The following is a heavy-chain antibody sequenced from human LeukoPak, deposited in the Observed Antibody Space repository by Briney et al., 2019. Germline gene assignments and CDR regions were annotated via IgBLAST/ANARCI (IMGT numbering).Heavy chain of an antibody. V-gene: IGHV4-59*01. D-gene: IGHD6-19*01. J-gene: IGHJ5*02. Sequence: SETLSLTCTVSGGSISSYYWSWIRQPPGKGLEWIGYIYYSGSTNYNPSLKSRVTISVDTSKNQFSLKLSSVTAADTAVYYCARERVDSSGWSNGWFDPRGQGTLVTVSS. CDR1: GGSISSYY. CDR2: IYYSGST. CDR3: ARERVDSSGWSNGWFDP.